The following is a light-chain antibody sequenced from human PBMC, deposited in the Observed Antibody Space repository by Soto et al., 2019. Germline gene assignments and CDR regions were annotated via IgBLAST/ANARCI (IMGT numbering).Light chain of an antibody. V-gene: IGKV3-15*01. J-gene: IGKJ5*01. CDR2: GAS. Sequence: DIVMTQSPATLSVSPGERATLSCRASQSISSNLAWNQQKPGQAPRLLIDGASTRATGISARFSGSGSGTEFTLNISSLQSEDLAVYYCQQYNNWPHTFGQGTRLEIK. CDR3: QQYNNWPHT. CDR1: QSISSN.